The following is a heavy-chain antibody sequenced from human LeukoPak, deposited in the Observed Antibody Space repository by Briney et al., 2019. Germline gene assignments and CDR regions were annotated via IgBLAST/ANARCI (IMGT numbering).Heavy chain of an antibody. CDR1: GYSISSHNY. CDR2: IYHSGST. D-gene: IGHD3-10*01. V-gene: IGHV4-38-2*02. Sequence: SETLSLTCTVSGYSISSHNYWGWIRQPLGKGLEWIGTIYHSGSTYYNPSLKSRVTMSIDTSKNQFSLKLSSVTAADTAVYYCAMGITMVRALDYWGQGTLVTVSS. J-gene: IGHJ4*02. CDR3: AMGITMVRALDY.